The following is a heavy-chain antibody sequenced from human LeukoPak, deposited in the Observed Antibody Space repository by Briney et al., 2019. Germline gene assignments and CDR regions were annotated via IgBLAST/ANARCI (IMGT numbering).Heavy chain of an antibody. CDR1: GGSISSYY. CDR3: AREVREGYYYYGMDV. D-gene: IGHD3-10*01. Sequence: SETLSLTSTVSGGSISSYYWSWIRQPPGKGLEWIGYIYYSGSTNYNPSLKSRVTISVDTSKNQFSLKLSSVTAADTAVYYCAREVREGYYYYGMDVWGQGTTVTVSS. CDR2: IYYSGST. J-gene: IGHJ6*02. V-gene: IGHV4-59*08.